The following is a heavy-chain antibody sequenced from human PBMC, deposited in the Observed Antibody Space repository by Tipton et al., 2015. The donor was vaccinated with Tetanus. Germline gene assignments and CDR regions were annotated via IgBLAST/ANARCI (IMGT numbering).Heavy chain of an antibody. J-gene: IGHJ5*02. V-gene: IGHV4-4*08. CDR1: GDSMTRYY. CDR3: ARDQGGGRVVRLNWFDP. D-gene: IGHD6-6*01. Sequence: TLSLTCTVSGDSMTRYYWSWIRQPPGKGLEWISYIFASGSTNYNPALKSRVTISMDTSKNQISLNLTSVTAADTAVYYCARDQGGGRVVRLNWFDPWGQGILVTVSS. CDR2: IFASGST.